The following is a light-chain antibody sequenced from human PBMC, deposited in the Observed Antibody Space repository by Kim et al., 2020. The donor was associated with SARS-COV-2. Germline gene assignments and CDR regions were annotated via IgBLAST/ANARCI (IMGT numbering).Light chain of an antibody. Sequence: SPGERATLSCRASQSVNSNLAWYQQKPGQAPRLVIFGASTRATGLPARFSGSGSGTEFTLTISNVQSEDFAVYYCQQYNDWTAYTFGQGTKVDIK. CDR3: QQYNDWTAYT. J-gene: IGKJ2*01. V-gene: IGKV3-15*01. CDR2: GAS. CDR1: QSVNSN.